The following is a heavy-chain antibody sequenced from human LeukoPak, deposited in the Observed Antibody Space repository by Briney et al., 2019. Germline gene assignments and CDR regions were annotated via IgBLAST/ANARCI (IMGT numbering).Heavy chain of an antibody. V-gene: IGHV4-4*09. J-gene: IGHJ4*02. CDR1: GGSISSYY. Sequence: SETLSLTCTVSGGSISSYYWSWIRQPPGKGLEWIGYIYTSGSTNYSPSLKSRVTISVDTSKNQFSLKLSSVTAADTAVYYCARTPCSSTSCPFFDYWGQGTLVTVSS. CDR2: IYTSGST. CDR3: ARTPCSSTSCPFFDY. D-gene: IGHD2-2*01.